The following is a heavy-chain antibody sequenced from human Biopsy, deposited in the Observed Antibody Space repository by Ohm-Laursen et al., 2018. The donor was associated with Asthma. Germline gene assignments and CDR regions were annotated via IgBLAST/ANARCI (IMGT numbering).Heavy chain of an antibody. V-gene: IGHV3-30*03. J-gene: IGHJ6*02. D-gene: IGHD6-13*01. Sequence: SLRLSCTASGFTFSSFGMHWVRQAPGKGLEWVAVISFDGIHKYYADSVKGRYTVSRDNSQNTLNLEMTSLKAEDTALYYCARAAVGSSWVYFYYGMDVWGQGTTVTVSS. CDR3: ARAAVGSSWVYFYYGMDV. CDR1: GFTFSSFG. CDR2: ISFDGIHK.